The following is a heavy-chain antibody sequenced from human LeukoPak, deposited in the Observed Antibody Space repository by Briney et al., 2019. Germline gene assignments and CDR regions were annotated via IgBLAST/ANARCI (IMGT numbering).Heavy chain of an antibody. V-gene: IGHV4-4*07. CDR2: IYSSGST. D-gene: IGHD3-22*01. CDR1: GGSISSYY. CDR3: AREAYYYDSSGYRKFDY. J-gene: IGHJ4*02. Sequence: SETLSLTCTVSGGSISSYYWSWIRQPAGKGLEWIGRIYSSGSTNYNPSLKSRVTMSVDTSKNQFSLKLSSVTAADTAVYYCAREAYYYDSSGYRKFDYWGQGTLVTVSS.